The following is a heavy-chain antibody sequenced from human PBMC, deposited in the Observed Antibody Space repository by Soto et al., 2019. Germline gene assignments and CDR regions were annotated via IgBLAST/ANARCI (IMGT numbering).Heavy chain of an antibody. D-gene: IGHD2-15*01. CDR1: GFTFSSYA. Sequence: GWSLRLSCAASGFTFSSYAMSWVRQAPGKGLEWVANIKQDGSEKYYVDSVKGRFTISRDNAKNSLYLQMNSLRAEDTAVYYCARQYCSGGSCYGFDPWGQGTMGTVSS. J-gene: IGHJ5*02. V-gene: IGHV3-7*01. CDR3: ARQYCSGGSCYGFDP. CDR2: IKQDGSEK.